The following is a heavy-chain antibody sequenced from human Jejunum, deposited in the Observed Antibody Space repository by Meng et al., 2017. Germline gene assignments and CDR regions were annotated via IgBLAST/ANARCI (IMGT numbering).Heavy chain of an antibody. D-gene: IGHD6-19*01. J-gene: IGHJ2*01. Sequence: GESLKISCAVSGFTLRNYDIHWVRQAPGKGLEWVSAIGRGGDTYYPGSVKGRFTISREDAGNSLYLHMDSLTAEDTAVYYCAREALDMDKSGWDDWYFDLWGRGTLVTVSS. CDR3: AREALDMDKSGWDDWYFDL. V-gene: IGHV3-13*01. CDR1: GFTLRNYD. CDR2: IGRGGDT.